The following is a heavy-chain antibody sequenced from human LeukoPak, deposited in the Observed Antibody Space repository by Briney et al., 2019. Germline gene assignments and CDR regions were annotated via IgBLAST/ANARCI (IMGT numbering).Heavy chain of an antibody. CDR3: ARHLQWLSGSNWFDP. J-gene: IGHJ5*02. Sequence: SETLSLTCTVSGYSISSGYYWGWIRQPPGKGLEWIGSIYHSGSTYYNPSLKSRVTISVDTSKNQFSLKLSSVTAADTAVYYCARHLQWLSGSNWFDPWGQGTLVTVSS. CDR1: GYSISSGYY. D-gene: IGHD3-3*01. V-gene: IGHV4-38-2*02. CDR2: IYHSGST.